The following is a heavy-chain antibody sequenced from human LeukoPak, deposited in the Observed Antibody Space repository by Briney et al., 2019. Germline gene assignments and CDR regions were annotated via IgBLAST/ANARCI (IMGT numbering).Heavy chain of an antibody. J-gene: IGHJ5*02. CDR2: ISGSGGST. Sequence: GGSLRLSCAASGFTFSSYGMSWVRQAPGKGLEWVSAISGSGGSTYYADSVKGRFTISRDNSKNTLYLQMNTLRAEDTAAYYCAREGYYYGSGRPMPFDPWGQGTLVTVSS. CDR3: AREGYYYGSGRPMPFDP. CDR1: GFTFSSYG. D-gene: IGHD3-10*01. V-gene: IGHV3-23*01.